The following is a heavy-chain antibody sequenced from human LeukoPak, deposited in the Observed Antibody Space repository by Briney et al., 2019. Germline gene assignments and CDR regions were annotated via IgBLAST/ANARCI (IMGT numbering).Heavy chain of an antibody. D-gene: IGHD5-12*01. CDR1: GYTFTSYD. V-gene: IGHV1-8*01. CDR3: ARADGRGYSGYEGFYYYYYMDV. J-gene: IGHJ6*03. CDR2: MNPNSGNT. Sequence: ASVKASCKASGYTFTSYDINWVRQATGQGLEWMGWMNPNSGNTGYAQKFQGRVTMTRNTSISTAYMELSSLRSEDTAVYYCARADGRGYSGYEGFYYYYYMDVWGKGTTVTVSS.